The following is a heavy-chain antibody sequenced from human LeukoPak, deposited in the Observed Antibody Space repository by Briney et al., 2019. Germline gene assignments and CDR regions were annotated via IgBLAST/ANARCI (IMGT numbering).Heavy chain of an antibody. D-gene: IGHD1-26*01. CDR2: ISSSSGHI. CDR1: GFTFSSNS. Sequence: PGTSLRLSCAASGFTFSSNSMNWVRQAPGKGLEWVSSISSSSGHIYYGDSVKGRFTISRDNAKNSLHLRMSSLRADDTAVYYCARDRASLRGAGVFDYWGQGTLVTVSS. V-gene: IGHV3-21*01. CDR3: ARDRASLRGAGVFDY. J-gene: IGHJ4*02.